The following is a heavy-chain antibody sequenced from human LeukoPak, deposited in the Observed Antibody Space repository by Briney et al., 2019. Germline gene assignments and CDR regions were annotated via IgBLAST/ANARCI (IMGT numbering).Heavy chain of an antibody. Sequence: PSETLSLTCTVSGGSISSGGYYWSWIRQHPGKGLEWIGYIYYSGSTYYNPSLKSRVTISVDTSKNQFSLKLSSVTAADTAVYYCARGVRGTGWFDPWGQGTLVTVSS. CDR2: IYYSGST. V-gene: IGHV4-31*03. CDR3: ARGVRGTGWFDP. CDR1: GGSISSGGYY. D-gene: IGHD1-1*01. J-gene: IGHJ5*02.